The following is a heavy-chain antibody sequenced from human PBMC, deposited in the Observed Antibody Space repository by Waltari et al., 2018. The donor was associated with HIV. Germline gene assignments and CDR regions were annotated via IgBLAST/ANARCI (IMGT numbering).Heavy chain of an antibody. J-gene: IGHJ4*02. CDR1: GFSITTGYY. V-gene: IGHV4-38-2*02. D-gene: IGHD6-25*01. Sequence: QVQLQESGPGLVRPSETLSLSCSVSGFSITTGYYWGWVRQPPGKGLELIGYIYHTGSAYYHPSLKSRVSILVDTSKNQFSLKVNSMTASDAAVYYCARVRPADQRYLDYWGQGTLVTVSS. CDR2: IYHTGSA. CDR3: ARVRPADQRYLDY.